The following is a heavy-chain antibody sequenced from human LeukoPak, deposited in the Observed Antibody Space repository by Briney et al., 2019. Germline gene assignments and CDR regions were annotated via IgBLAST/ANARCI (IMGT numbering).Heavy chain of an antibody. J-gene: IGHJ3*02. Sequence: GGSLRLSCAASGFTFSSYWMHWVRHAPGKGLVWVSRINSDGSGTTYADSVKSRFTISRDNAKNTLYLQMSSLRAEDTAVYYCANGYTSTYYNALDIRGQGTMVTVSS. V-gene: IGHV3-74*01. CDR3: ANGYTSTYYNALDI. CDR1: GFTFSSYW. CDR2: INSDGSGT. D-gene: IGHD3-16*01.